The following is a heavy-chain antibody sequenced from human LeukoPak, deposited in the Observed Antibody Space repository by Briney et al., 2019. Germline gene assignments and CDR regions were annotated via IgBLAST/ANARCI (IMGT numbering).Heavy chain of an antibody. J-gene: IGHJ4*02. CDR2: IYISRGT. V-gene: IGHV4-4*07. Sequence: PSETLSLTCTVSGVSISGYYWSWIRQPAGKGLEWIGRIYISRGTDYNPSLRSRVIMSVDTSKNQFSLQLTSVTAADTAVYYCAREVNSGYFDYCGQGTLVTVSS. CDR1: GVSISGYY. CDR3: AREVNSGYFDY. D-gene: IGHD1-26*01.